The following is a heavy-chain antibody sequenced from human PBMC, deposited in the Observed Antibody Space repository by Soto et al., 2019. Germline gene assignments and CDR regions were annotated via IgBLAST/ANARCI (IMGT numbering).Heavy chain of an antibody. CDR1: GYTFTSYD. V-gene: IGHV1-8*01. J-gene: IGHJ6*03. D-gene: IGHD6-6*01. CDR2: MNPQTGNT. Sequence: QVQLVQSGSEGKEPGASMKISCQASGYTFTSYDITWVRQATGQGLELVGWMNPQTGNTAYAEKFQGRVTMTRSTSINTAYMELSGLRSEDTAVYYCARLSEESSSSNCYYFYMDVWGKGSTVTVSS. CDR3: ARLSEESSSSNCYYFYMDV.